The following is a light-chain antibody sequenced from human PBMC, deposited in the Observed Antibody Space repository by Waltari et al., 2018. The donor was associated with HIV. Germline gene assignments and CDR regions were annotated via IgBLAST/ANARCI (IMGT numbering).Light chain of an antibody. J-gene: IGLJ3*02. CDR1: SRYVNNYNY. Sequence: QSALTQPRSVSGSPGQSVTISCTGTSRYVNNYNYVSWYQHHPGEAPKLVIFGVNKSRSGVPGGSAGSNSGNAASPTISGHQAEDEGHYDCCSYAGANIHWVFDGGTKLTVL. CDR2: GVN. V-gene: IGLV2-11*01. CDR3: CSYAGANIHWV.